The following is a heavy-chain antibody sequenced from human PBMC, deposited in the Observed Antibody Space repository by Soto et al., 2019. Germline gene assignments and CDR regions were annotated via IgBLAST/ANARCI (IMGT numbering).Heavy chain of an antibody. CDR1: GFSFSTYG. CDR3: ARDPASVGYHFDL. J-gene: IGHJ4*02. CDR2: IWFDGSKK. V-gene: IGHV3-33*01. D-gene: IGHD6-13*01. Sequence: QVQLVESGGGGVQPGRSLKLSCAPSGFSFSTYGFHWVRQAPGKGPEWVAVIWFDGSKKYYADSVEGRFTISRDNSKNTLFLQMNTLRDEDTAVYYCARDPASVGYHFDLWGQGTLVTVSS.